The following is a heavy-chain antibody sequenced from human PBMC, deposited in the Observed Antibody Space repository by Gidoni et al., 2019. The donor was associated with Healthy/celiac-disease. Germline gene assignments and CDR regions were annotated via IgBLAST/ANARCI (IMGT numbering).Heavy chain of an antibody. J-gene: IGHJ4*02. D-gene: IGHD6-19*01. Sequence: QLQLQESGPGLVKPSETLSLTCTVSGGSISSSSYYWGWIRQPPGKGLEWIGSIYYSGSTYYNPSLKSRVTISVDTSKNQFSLKLSSVTAADTAVYYCAREEQWLMSQPPIYYFDYWGQGTLVTVSS. V-gene: IGHV4-39*07. CDR1: GGSISSSSYY. CDR2: IYYSGST. CDR3: AREEQWLMSQPPIYYFDY.